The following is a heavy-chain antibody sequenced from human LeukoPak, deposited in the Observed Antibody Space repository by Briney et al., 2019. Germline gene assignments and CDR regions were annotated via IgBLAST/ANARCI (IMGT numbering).Heavy chain of an antibody. Sequence: PGGSLRLSCAASGFTFSSYGMHWVRQAPGKGLEWVAVISYDGSNKYYADSVKGRFTISRDNSKNTLYLQMNSLETEDTAVYYCAREGCGDTSCYTNDYWGQGTRVTVSS. D-gene: IGHD2-2*02. CDR3: AREGCGDTSCYTNDY. J-gene: IGHJ4*02. CDR2: ISYDGSNK. V-gene: IGHV3-30*03. CDR1: GFTFSSYG.